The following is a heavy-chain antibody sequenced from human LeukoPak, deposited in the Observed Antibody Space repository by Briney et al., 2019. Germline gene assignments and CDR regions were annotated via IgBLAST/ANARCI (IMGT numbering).Heavy chain of an antibody. CDR3: ARGVATSTTDWFDP. J-gene: IGHJ5*02. V-gene: IGHV4-31*03. Sequence: PSETLSLTCTVSGGSISSGGYYWSWIRQHPGKGLEWIGYIYYSGSTYHNPSLKSRVTISVDTSKNQYSLKLSSVTAADTAVYYCARGVATSTTDWFDPWGQGTLVTVSS. D-gene: IGHD5-12*01. CDR2: IYYSGST. CDR1: GGSISSGGYY.